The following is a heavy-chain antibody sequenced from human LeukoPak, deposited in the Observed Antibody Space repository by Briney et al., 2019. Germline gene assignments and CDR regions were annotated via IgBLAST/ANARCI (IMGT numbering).Heavy chain of an antibody. J-gene: IGHJ4*02. CDR1: GFTVSSNY. CDR2: IYSGGST. D-gene: IGHD3-10*01. Sequence: PGGSLRLSCAASGFTVSSNYMSWVRQAPGKGLEWVSVIYSGGSTYYADSVKVRFTISRDNSKNTLYLQMNSLRAEDTAVYYCARDGAYGPRFRSYWGQGTLVTVSS. CDR3: ARDGAYGPRFRSY. V-gene: IGHV3-66*02.